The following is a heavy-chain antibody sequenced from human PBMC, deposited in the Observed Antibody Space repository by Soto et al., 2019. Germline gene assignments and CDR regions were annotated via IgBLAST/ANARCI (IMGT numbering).Heavy chain of an antibody. J-gene: IGHJ4*02. CDR3: ARYGIDTVTTYYFDY. V-gene: IGHV1-18*04. D-gene: IGHD4-17*01. Sequence: GASVKVSCKASGYTFTSYGISWVRQAPGQGLEWMGWISAYNGNTNYAQKLQGRVTMTTDTSTSTAYMELRSLRSDDTAVYYCARYGIDTVTTYYFDYWGQGTLVTVSS. CDR1: GYTFTSYG. CDR2: ISAYNGNT.